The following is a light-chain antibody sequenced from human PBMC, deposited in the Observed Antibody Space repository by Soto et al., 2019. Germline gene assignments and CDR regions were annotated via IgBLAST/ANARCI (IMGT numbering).Light chain of an antibody. J-gene: IGKJ5*01. CDR2: DAS. V-gene: IGKV3-11*01. Sequence: EIVMTQSPATLSVSPGERATLSCRAGQSVSSNLAWYQQKPGQAPRLLIYDASNRATGIPARFSGSGSGTDFTLTISSLEPEDFAVYYCQQRSNWITFGQGTRLEIK. CDR3: QQRSNWIT. CDR1: QSVSSN.